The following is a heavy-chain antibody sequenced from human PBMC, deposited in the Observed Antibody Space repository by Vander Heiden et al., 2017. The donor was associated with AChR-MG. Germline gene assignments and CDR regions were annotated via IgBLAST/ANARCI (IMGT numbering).Heavy chain of an antibody. J-gene: IGHJ6*02. CDR2: ISSSSSTI. CDR1: GLTFSSYR. D-gene: IGHD1-26*01. Sequence: EVQLVESGGGLVQPGGSLRLSCRAPGLTFSSYRMNGVRQAPGKGLEWVSYISSSSSTIYYADSVKGRFTISRDNAKNSLYLQMNSLRDEDTAVYYCARHSELVGAPSDGYYYGMDVWGQGTTVTVSS. CDR3: ARHSELVGAPSDGYYYGMDV. V-gene: IGHV3-48*02.